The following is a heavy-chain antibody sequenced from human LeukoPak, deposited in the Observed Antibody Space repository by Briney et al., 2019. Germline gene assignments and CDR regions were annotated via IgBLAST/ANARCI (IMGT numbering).Heavy chain of an antibody. J-gene: IGHJ5*02. D-gene: IGHD6-25*01. CDR3: ARDQREAWFDP. CDR1: GASISTGDYY. Sequence: SETLSLTCTVSGASISTGDYYWSWIRQPPGKGLEWIGYIYSGSTHYNPSLKSRVTISVDTSKNQFSLKLSSVTAADTAVYYCARDQREAWFDPWGQGTLVTVSS. CDR2: IYSGST. V-gene: IGHV4-30-4*01.